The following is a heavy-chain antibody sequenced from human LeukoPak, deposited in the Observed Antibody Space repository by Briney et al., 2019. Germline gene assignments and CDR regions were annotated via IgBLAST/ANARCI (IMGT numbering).Heavy chain of an antibody. V-gene: IGHV3-48*04. D-gene: IGHD3-10*02. CDR2: IGSSSSTI. CDR1: GFTFSSYG. Sequence: GGSLRLSCATSGFTFSSYGMNWVRQAQGKGLEWVSYIGSSSSTIYYGDSVKGRFTISRDNAKNSLYLQMNSLRAEDTAVYYCAELGITMIGGVWGKGTTVTISS. CDR3: AELGITMIGGV. J-gene: IGHJ6*04.